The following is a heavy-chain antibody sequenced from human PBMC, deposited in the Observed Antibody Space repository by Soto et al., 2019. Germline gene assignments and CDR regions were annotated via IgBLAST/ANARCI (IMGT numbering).Heavy chain of an antibody. Sequence: QVQLRQWGAGLLTPSETLSLTCAVYGGSFSGYYWSWIRQPPGKGLEWIGEINHSGSTNYNPSLKSRVTISADTSKNQFSLKLSSVTAADTAVYYCASSSLAAPTSSSWFDPWGQGTLVTVSS. D-gene: IGHD6-6*01. CDR2: INHSGST. CDR3: ASSSLAAPTSSSWFDP. V-gene: IGHV4-34*01. CDR1: GGSFSGYY. J-gene: IGHJ5*02.